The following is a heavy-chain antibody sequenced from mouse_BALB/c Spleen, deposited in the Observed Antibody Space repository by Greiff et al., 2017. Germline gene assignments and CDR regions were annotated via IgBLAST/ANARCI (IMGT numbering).Heavy chain of an antibody. CDR1: GYTFTSYY. D-gene: IGHD2-14*01. J-gene: IGHJ3*01. Sequence: VQLQQSGAELVKPGASVKLSCKASGYTFTSYYMYWVKQRPGQGLEWIGEINPSNGGTNFNEKFKSKATLTVDKSSSTAYMQLSSLTSEDSAVYYCTRGVRRGWFAYWGQGTLVTVSA. V-gene: IGHV1S81*02. CDR3: TRGVRRGWFAY. CDR2: INPSNGGT.